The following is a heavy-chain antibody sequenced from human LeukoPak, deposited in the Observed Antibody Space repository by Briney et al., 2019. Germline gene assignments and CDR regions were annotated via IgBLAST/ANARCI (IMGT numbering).Heavy chain of an antibody. CDR3: AKDRAYYFDY. CDR1: GFIVSSMY. J-gene: IGHJ4*02. CDR2: IYGDVTT. Sequence: PGGSLRLSCAASGFIVSSMYMSWVRQAPGKGLEWVSVIYGDVTTSYADSVKGRFTISRDTSKNMVYLQMNNLRAEDTAVYYCAKDRAYYFDYWGQGTLVTVSS. V-gene: IGHV3-53*05.